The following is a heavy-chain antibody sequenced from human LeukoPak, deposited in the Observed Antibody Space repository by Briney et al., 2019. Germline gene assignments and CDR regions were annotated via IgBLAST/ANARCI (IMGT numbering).Heavy chain of an antibody. CDR3: ATDHTVAGIIFDS. CDR1: GFPFSDHY. Sequence: GGSLRLSCAASGFPFSDHYMSWVRLAPGKGLEWVANINQDGSEKFYVDSVKGRFTISRDNAKNSLYLQMNSLRAEDTAVYYCATDHTVAGIIFDSWGQGTLVTVSS. V-gene: IGHV3-7*01. D-gene: IGHD6-19*01. CDR2: INQDGSEK. J-gene: IGHJ4*02.